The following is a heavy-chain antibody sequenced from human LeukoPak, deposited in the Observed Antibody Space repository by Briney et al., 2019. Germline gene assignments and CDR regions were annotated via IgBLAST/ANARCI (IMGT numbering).Heavy chain of an antibody. CDR1: GYTFTSYG. Sequence: ASVKVSCKASGYTFTSYGISWVRQAPGQGLEWMGWISAYNGNTNYAQKLQGRVTMTTDTSTSTAYMELRSLRSDDTAVYYCATSYYYDSGGYSQTGGDYWGQGTLVTVSS. J-gene: IGHJ4*02. CDR2: ISAYNGNT. V-gene: IGHV1-18*01. D-gene: IGHD3-22*01. CDR3: ATSYYYDSGGYSQTGGDY.